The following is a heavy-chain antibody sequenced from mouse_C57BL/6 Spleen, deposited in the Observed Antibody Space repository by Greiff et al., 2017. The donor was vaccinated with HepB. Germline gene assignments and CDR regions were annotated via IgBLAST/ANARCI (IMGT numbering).Heavy chain of an antibody. V-gene: IGHV1-5*01. Sequence: EVQLQQSGTVLARPGASVKMSCKTSGYTFTSYWMHWVKQRPGQGLEWIGAIYPGNSDTSYNQKFKGKAKLTAVTSASTAYMELSSLTNEDSAVYYGTRGEYGYDVYHLDYWGQGTTLTVSS. CDR1: GYTFTSYW. CDR2: IYPGNSDT. D-gene: IGHD2-2*01. J-gene: IGHJ2*01. CDR3: TRGEYGYDVYHLDY.